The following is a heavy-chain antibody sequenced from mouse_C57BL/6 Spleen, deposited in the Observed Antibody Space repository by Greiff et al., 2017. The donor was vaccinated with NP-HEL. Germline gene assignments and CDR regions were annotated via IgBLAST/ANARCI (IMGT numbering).Heavy chain of an antibody. CDR2: IDPEDGET. CDR3: ARWYYGSSRDYAMDY. V-gene: IGHV14-2*01. D-gene: IGHD1-1*01. J-gene: IGHJ4*01. Sequence: EVQLQQSGAELVKPGASVKLSCTASGFNIKDYYMHWVKQRTEQGLEWIGRIDPEDGETKYAPKFQGKATMTADTSSNTAYLQLSSLTSEDTAVYFGARWYYGSSRDYAMDYWGQGTSVTVSS. CDR1: GFNIKDYY.